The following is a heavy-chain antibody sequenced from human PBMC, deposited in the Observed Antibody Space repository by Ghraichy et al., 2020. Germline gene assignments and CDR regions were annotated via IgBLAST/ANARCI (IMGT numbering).Heavy chain of an antibody. CDR2: ISGDGGST. D-gene: IGHD2-15*01. Sequence: LSLTCAASGFTFDDYAMHWVRQAPGKGLEWVSLISGDGGSTYYADSVKGRFTISRDNSKNSLYLQMNSLRTEDTALYYCAKDIGGAATGSDAFDIWGQGTMVTVSS. CDR1: GFTFDDYA. V-gene: IGHV3-43*02. CDR3: AKDIGGAATGSDAFDI. J-gene: IGHJ3*02.